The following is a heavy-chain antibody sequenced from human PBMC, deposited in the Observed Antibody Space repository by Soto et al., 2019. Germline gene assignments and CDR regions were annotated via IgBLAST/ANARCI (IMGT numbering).Heavy chain of an antibody. J-gene: IGHJ4*02. CDR3: ARTYSGYDRSFDY. CDR1: GGSITKYF. Sequence: SETLSLTCSVSGGSITKYFWSWIRQPPGKGLEWIGFIYHSGITNYNPSLMSRVAISIDPSKNHFSLKLSSVTVADTAVYYCARTYSGYDRSFDYWGQGTLVTVSS. CDR2: IYHSGIT. V-gene: IGHV4-59*12. D-gene: IGHD5-12*01.